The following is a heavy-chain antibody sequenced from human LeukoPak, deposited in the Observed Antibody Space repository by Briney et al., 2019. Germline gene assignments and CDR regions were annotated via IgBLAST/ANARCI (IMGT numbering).Heavy chain of an antibody. CDR3: ARVRYYDFWSGYYFDY. J-gene: IGHJ4*02. CDR1: GGSFSGYY. CDR2: INHSGST. D-gene: IGHD3-3*01. Sequence: NPSETLSLTCAVYGGSFSGYYWSWIRQPPGKGLEWIGEINHSGSTNYNPSLKSRVTISVDTSKNQFSLKLSSVTAADTAVYYCARVRYYDFWSGYYFDYWGQGTLVTVSS. V-gene: IGHV4-34*01.